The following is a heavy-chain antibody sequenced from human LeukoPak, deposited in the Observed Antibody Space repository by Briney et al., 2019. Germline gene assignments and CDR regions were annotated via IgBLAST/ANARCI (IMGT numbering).Heavy chain of an antibody. CDR2: INWNGDNT. Sequence: SGGSLRLSCAASGFTFDDFAMNWVRQAPGKGLEWVSGINWNGDNTGYGDSVKGRFTISRDNTKNSLYLQMNTMRVEDTALYYCARGAGSGWSGWFDSWGQGTLVTVSS. D-gene: IGHD6-19*01. CDR1: GFTFDDFA. CDR3: ARGAGSGWSGWFDS. J-gene: IGHJ5*01. V-gene: IGHV3-20*04.